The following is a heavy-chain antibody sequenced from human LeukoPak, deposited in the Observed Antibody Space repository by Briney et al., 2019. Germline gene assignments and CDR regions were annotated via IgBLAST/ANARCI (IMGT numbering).Heavy chain of an antibody. Sequence: PGGSLRLSCAASGFTFSDSSIHWVRQASGKDLEWIGLIEKELNGYATAYAASVRGRFTISRDDSQTTAYLQMDSLKTEDTALYYCTRDSGTYNWLDPWGQGTLVTVSS. V-gene: IGHV3-73*01. J-gene: IGHJ5*02. CDR1: GFTFSDSS. D-gene: IGHD1-26*01. CDR3: TRDSGTYNWLDP. CDR2: IEKELNGYAT.